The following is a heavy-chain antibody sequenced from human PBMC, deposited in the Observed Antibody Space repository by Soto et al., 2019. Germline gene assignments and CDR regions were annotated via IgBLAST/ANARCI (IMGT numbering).Heavy chain of an antibody. CDR2: IYYTGST. CDR3: ARGADSGPGGMDV. V-gene: IGHV4-39*01. CDR1: GGSISGSSFF. J-gene: IGHJ6*02. Sequence: SETLSLTCTVSGGSISGSSFFWGWIRQPPGNGLEWIGSIYYTGSTYYNPSLKSRVTISVDTSKIQFSLRLNSVTAADTAVYYCARGADSGPGGMDVWGQGTTVTVSS.